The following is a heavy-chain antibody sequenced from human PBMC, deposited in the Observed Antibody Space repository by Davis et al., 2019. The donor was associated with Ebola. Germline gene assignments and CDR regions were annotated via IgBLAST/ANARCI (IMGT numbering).Heavy chain of an antibody. D-gene: IGHD2-2*01. Sequence: ASVKVSCKASGYTFTSYGISWVRQAPGQGLEWMGWISAYNGNTNYAQKFQGRVTISRHTSASTAYMELSSLRSEDTAVYYCARFGYCSSTSCNAFQFNYYHGMDVWGEGTTVTVSS. CDR3: ARFGYCSSTSCNAFQFNYYHGMDV. J-gene: IGHJ6*04. CDR2: ISAYNGNT. CDR1: GYTFTSYG. V-gene: IGHV1-18*04.